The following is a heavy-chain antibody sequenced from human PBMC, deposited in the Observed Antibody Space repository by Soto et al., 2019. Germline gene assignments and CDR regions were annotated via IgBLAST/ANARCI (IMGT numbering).Heavy chain of an antibody. CDR2: ISWNSGSI. CDR3: AKDHETYYGSGSYGYFDY. J-gene: IGHJ4*02. CDR1: GFTFDDYA. D-gene: IGHD3-10*01. V-gene: IGHV3-9*01. Sequence: EVQLVESGGGLVQPGRSLRLSCAASGFTFDDYAMHWVRQAPGNGREGVSGISWNSGSIGYADSVKGRFTISRDNAKNSLYLQMNSLRAEDTALYYCAKDHETYYGSGSYGYFDYWGQGTLVTVSS.